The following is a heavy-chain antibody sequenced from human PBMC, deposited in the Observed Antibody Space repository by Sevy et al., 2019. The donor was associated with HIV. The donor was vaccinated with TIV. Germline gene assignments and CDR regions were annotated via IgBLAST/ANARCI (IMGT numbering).Heavy chain of an antibody. CDR3: VREGLGGFSYSLDC. J-gene: IGHJ4*02. CDR2: MNQDGTER. CDR1: GFSFSNYW. V-gene: IGHV3-7*01. D-gene: IGHD3-16*01. Sequence: GGSLRLSCAASGFSFSNYWMTWVRQAPGKGLEWVATMNQDGTERDYVDSVKGRFTISRDNTKTSLFLQMNSLRAEDTGVYYCVREGLGGFSYSLDCWGQGTLVTVSS.